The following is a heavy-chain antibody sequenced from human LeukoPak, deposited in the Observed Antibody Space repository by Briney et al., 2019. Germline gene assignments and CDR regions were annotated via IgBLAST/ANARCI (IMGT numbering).Heavy chain of an antibody. CDR3: AKCVVVPAAAYYYYYYGMDV. V-gene: IGHV3-23*01. J-gene: IGHJ6*02. Sequence: PGGSLRLSCAASGFTFSSYAMSWVRQAPGKGLEWVSAISGSGGSTYYADSVKGRFTISRDNSKNTLYLQMNSLRAEDTAVYYCAKCVVVPAAAYYYYYYGMDVWGQRTTVTVSS. D-gene: IGHD2-2*01. CDR1: GFTFSSYA. CDR2: ISGSGGST.